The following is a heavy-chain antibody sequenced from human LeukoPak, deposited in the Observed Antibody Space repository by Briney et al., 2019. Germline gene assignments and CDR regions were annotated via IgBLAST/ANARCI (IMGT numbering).Heavy chain of an antibody. Sequence: RPSETLSLTCVVSGDAIGSGNYWAWIRQPPEKGLEWIGNIHHSGYTNYNPSLKSRVTISVDTSKNQFSLKMKSVTAADTAVYYCARMGSDYWGQGTLVTVSS. D-gene: IGHD3-16*01. V-gene: IGHV4-38-2*01. CDR2: IHHSGYT. CDR1: GDAIGSGNY. J-gene: IGHJ4*02. CDR3: ARMGSDY.